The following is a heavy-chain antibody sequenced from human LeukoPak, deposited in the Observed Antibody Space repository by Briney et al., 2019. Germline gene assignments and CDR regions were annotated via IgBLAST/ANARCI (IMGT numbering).Heavy chain of an antibody. CDR1: GGTFSSYA. CDR2: IIPIFGTA. Sequence: SVKVSCKASGGTFSSYAISWVRQAPGQGLEWMGGIIPIFGTANYAQKFQGRVTITADESTSTAYMELSSLRSEDTAVYYCASSNLGGIYYGSGSYYHMDVWGKGTTVTISS. V-gene: IGHV1-69*13. J-gene: IGHJ6*03. CDR3: ASSNLGGIYYGSGSYYHMDV. D-gene: IGHD3-10*01.